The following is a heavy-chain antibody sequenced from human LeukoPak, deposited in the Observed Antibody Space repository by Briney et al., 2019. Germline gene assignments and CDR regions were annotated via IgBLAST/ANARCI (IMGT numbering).Heavy chain of an antibody. CDR1: SFTFSSYS. CDR2: ISRSSRYI. D-gene: IGHD3-3*01. Sequence: GGPVRFSCAASSFTFSSYSMNGFRQAPGKGREGVSSISRSSRYINYADSMKGRFTISRDNAKIPLYLQMNSMRAEDTAVYYCARGPHYDFWSGYLVYYYYMDVWGKGTTVTVSS. V-gene: IGHV3-21*01. J-gene: IGHJ6*03. CDR3: ARGPHYDFWSGYLVYYYYMDV.